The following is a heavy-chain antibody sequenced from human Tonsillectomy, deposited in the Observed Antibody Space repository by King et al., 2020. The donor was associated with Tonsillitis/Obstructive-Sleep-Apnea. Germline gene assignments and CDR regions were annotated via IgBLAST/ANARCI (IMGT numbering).Heavy chain of an antibody. CDR1: GDSVSSSNYY. CDR3: ARGLGIAARPLDY. CDR2: IYYSAST. V-gene: IGHV4-39*01. Sequence: QLHESGPGLVKPSETLSLTCTVSGDSVSSSNYYWGWVGQPPGKGLGWIGPIYYSASTYSYPSLKSRVTISVDTSKHQFSLKLSSVTAADTAVYYCARGLGIAARPLDYWGQGTLVTVSS. J-gene: IGHJ4*02. D-gene: IGHD6-6*01.